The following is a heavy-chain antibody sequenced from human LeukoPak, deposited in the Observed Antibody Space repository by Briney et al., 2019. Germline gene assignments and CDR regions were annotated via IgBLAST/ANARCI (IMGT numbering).Heavy chain of an antibody. CDR1: GYTLTELS. CDR2: FDPEDGET. D-gene: IGHD4-11*01. V-gene: IGHV1-24*01. J-gene: IGHJ3*02. CDR3: ATGLPRPVHACDI. Sequence: ASVKVSCKVSGYTLTELSMHWVRQAPGKGLEWMGGFDPEDGETIYAQKFQGRVTMTEDTSPDTAYMELSSLRYQATAVYYCATGLPRPVHACDIGDKGTMVSVSS.